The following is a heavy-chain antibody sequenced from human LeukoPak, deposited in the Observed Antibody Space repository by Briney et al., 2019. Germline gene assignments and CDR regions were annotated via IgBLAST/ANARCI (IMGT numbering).Heavy chain of an antibody. D-gene: IGHD1-26*01. Sequence: GGSLRLSCAASGFTFSSYAMHWVRQAPGKGLEWVAVISYDGSNKYYADSVKGRFTISRDNSKNTPYLQMNSLRAEDTAVYYCARDDPSFGSGSYWLGAFDIWGQGTMVTVSS. CDR3: ARDDPSFGSGSYWLGAFDI. CDR1: GFTFSSYA. J-gene: IGHJ3*02. V-gene: IGHV3-30-3*01. CDR2: ISYDGSNK.